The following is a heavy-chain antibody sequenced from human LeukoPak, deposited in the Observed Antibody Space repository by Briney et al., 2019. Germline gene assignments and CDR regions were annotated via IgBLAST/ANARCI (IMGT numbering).Heavy chain of an antibody. CDR3: ARGPCGGDCYSSFGGFDP. CDR2: IYYSGST. D-gene: IGHD2-21*01. Sequence: SETLSLTCTVSGGSISSYYWSWIRQPPGKGLEWIGYIYYSGSTNYNPSLKSRVTISVDTSKNQFSLKLSSVTAADTAVYYCARGPCGGDCYSSFGGFDPWGQGTLVTVSS. CDR1: GGSISSYY. V-gene: IGHV4-59*01. J-gene: IGHJ5*02.